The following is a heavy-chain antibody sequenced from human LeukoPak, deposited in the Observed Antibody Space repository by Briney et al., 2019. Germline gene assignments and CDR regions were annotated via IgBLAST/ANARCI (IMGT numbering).Heavy chain of an antibody. V-gene: IGHV6-1*01. J-gene: IGHJ5*02. D-gene: IGHD6-6*01. CDR2: TYYRSKWYN. CDR1: GDSVSSNSAA. Sequence: SQTLSLTCAISGDSVSSNSAAWNWIRQSPSLGLEWLGRTYYRSKWYNDYAVSVKSRITINPDTSKNQFSLQLNSVTPEDTAVYYCARDASREDSGSSGNWFDPWGQGTLVTVSS. CDR3: ARDASREDSGSSGNWFDP.